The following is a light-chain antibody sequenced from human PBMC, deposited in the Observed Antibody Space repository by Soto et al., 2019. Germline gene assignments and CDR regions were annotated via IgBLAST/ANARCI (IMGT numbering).Light chain of an antibody. V-gene: IGLV2-14*01. Sequence: QSALAQPASVSGSPGQPITISCTGTSSDVGAYKFVSWYQHHPGRAPKLIIFEVTNRPSGVSSRFSGSKSGNTASLTISRLLPEDEAEYFCNSYTNNTTLVFGGGTKLTVL. CDR2: EVT. CDR3: NSYTNNTTLV. CDR1: SSDVGAYKF. J-gene: IGLJ2*01.